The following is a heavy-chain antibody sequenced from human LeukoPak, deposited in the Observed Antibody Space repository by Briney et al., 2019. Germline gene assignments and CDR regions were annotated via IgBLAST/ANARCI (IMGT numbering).Heavy chain of an antibody. V-gene: IGHV3-30*16. CDR1: GFTFSRFA. Sequence: GRSLRLSCAASGFTFSRFAMHWVRQAPGKGLEWVAVISYDGSNKYYAESLKGRFTVSRDNSRNTLSLQMDSLRSDDTAVYYCARGEKYSYGYLSPIDAFDIWGQGTMVTVSS. CDR2: ISYDGSNK. J-gene: IGHJ3*02. D-gene: IGHD5-18*01. CDR3: ARGEKYSYGYLSPIDAFDI.